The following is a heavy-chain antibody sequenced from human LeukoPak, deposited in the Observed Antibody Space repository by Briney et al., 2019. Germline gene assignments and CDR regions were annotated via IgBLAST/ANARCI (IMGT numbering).Heavy chain of an antibody. D-gene: IGHD7-27*01. CDR2: IYYSGST. CDR3: ARLGPRKVYYYMDV. V-gene: IGHV4-39*07. CDR1: GGSISSSSYY. Sequence: SETLSLTCTVSGGSISSSSYYWGWIRQPPGKGLEWIGSIYYSGSTYSNPSLKSRVTISVDTSKNQFSLKLSSVTAADTAVYYCARLGPRKVYYYMDVWGKGTTVTVSS. J-gene: IGHJ6*03.